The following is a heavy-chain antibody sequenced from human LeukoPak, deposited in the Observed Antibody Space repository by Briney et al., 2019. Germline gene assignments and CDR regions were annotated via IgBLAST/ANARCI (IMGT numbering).Heavy chain of an antibody. D-gene: IGHD4-17*01. Sequence: GGSLRLSCAASGFTFSNYAMGWVRQAPGKGLEWVSGISGSDYAYYTDSVKGRFTISRDNSKNTLYLQMNTLRAEDTAVYYCARDDYGDYNWFDPWGQGTLVTVSS. J-gene: IGHJ5*02. CDR1: GFTFSNYA. V-gene: IGHV3-23*01. CDR2: ISGSDYA. CDR3: ARDDYGDYNWFDP.